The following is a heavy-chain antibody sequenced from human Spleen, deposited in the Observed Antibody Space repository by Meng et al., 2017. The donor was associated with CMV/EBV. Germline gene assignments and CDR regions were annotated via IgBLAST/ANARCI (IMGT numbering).Heavy chain of an antibody. CDR3: ARGPLRYCSSTSCYGVYFDY. CDR1: GFAFNNYD. Sequence: GGSLRLSCVASGFAFNNYDMHWVRQTAEKGLEWVSAITIPGDTYYRDSVKGRFTISRENAKNSVYLQMNTLRVGDTAVYYCARGPLRYCSSTSCYGVYFDYWGQGTLVTVSS. D-gene: IGHD2-2*01. CDR2: ITIPGDT. V-gene: IGHV3-13*01. J-gene: IGHJ4*02.